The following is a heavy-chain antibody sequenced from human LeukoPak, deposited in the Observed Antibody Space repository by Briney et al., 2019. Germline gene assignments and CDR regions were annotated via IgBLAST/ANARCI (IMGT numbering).Heavy chain of an antibody. CDR1: GGTFSSYA. CDR2: SIPIFGTA. V-gene: IGHV1-69*06. Sequence: SVKVSCKASGGTFSSYAISWVRQAPGQGLEWMGGSIPIFGTANYAQKFQGRVTITADKSTSTAYMELRSLRSEDTAVYYCARGHGDYAYSGYWGQGTLVTVSS. D-gene: IGHD4-17*01. J-gene: IGHJ4*02. CDR3: ARGHGDYAYSGY.